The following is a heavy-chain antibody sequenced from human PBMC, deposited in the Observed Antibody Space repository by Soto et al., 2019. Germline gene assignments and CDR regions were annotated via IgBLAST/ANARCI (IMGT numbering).Heavy chain of an antibody. D-gene: IGHD4-17*01. CDR2: ISAYNGNT. J-gene: IGHJ4*02. CDR3: ARAGYGDYVWSRHYFDY. Sequence: QVQLVQSGAEVKKPGASVKVSCKASGYTFTSYGISWVRQAPGQGLEWMGWISAYNGNTNYAQKLPGRVTMTTDTSTSTAYMERRSLRSDDTAVYYCARAGYGDYVWSRHYFDYCGQGTLVTVSS. CDR1: GYTFTSYG. V-gene: IGHV1-18*01.